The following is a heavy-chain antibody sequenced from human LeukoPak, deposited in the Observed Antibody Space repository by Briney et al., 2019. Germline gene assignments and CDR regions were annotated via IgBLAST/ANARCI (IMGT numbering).Heavy chain of an antibody. CDR3: ARVRWAKNSSSWYFDY. CDR2: IYYSGST. J-gene: IGHJ4*02. CDR1: GGSISSSSYY. Sequence: SETLSLTCTVSGGSISSSSYYWGWIRQPPGKGLEWIGSIYYSGSTYYNPSLKSRVTISVDTSKNQFSLKLSSVTAADTAVYCCARVRWAKNSSSWYFDYWGQGTLVTVSS. V-gene: IGHV4-39*01. D-gene: IGHD6-13*01.